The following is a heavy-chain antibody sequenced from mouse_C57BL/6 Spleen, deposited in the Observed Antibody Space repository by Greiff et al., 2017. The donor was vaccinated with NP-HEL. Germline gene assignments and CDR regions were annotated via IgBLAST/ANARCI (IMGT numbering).Heavy chain of an antibody. CDR1: GFTFSDYY. V-gene: IGHV5-16*01. D-gene: IGHD1-1*01. Sequence: EVKLMESEGGLVQPGSSMKLSCTASGFTFSDYYMAWVRQVPEKGLEWVANINYDGSSTYYLDSLKSRFIISRDNAKNILYLQMSSLKSEDTATYYCARGGLYYGSSYFDYWGQGTTLTVSS. J-gene: IGHJ2*01. CDR3: ARGGLYYGSSYFDY. CDR2: INYDGSST.